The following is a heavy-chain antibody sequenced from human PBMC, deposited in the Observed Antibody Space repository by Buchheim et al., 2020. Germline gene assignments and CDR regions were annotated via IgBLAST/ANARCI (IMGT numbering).Heavy chain of an antibody. CDR2: ISGGGTRT. CDR1: GFTFGSYA. V-gene: IGHV3-23*01. D-gene: IGHD6-25*01. J-gene: IGHJ5*02. CDR3: AGSIAAAGTWWFDH. Sequence: EVQLLESGGGLVQPGGSLRLSCVASGFTFGSYAISWVRQAPGKGLEWISAISGGGTRTYYADSVQGRFTISRDNSKNTLYLQMNSLRAEDMAVYYCAGSIAAAGTWWFDHWGQGTL.